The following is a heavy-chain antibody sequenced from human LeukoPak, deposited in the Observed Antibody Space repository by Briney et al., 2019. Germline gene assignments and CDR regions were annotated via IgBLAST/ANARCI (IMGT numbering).Heavy chain of an antibody. CDR2: IKQDGSEK. V-gene: IGHV3-7*01. J-gene: IGHJ6*03. CDR1: GFTFSSYW. CDR3: ARDSVVEGDDYYYYMDV. Sequence: GGSLILSCAASGFTFSSYWMSWVRQAPGKGLEWVANIKQDGSEKYYVDSVKGRFTISRDNAKNSLYLQMNSLRAEDTAVYYCARDSVVEGDDYYYYMDVWGKGTTVTVSS. D-gene: IGHD2-15*01.